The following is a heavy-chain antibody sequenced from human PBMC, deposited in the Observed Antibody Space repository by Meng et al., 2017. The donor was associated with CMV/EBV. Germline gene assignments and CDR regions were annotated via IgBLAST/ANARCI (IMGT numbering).Heavy chain of an antibody. D-gene: IGHD2-2*01. J-gene: IGHJ6*02. CDR2: IRYDGSNK. CDR1: GFTFSSYG. CDR3: AKDLLRYCSSTSCPFGMDV. Sequence: GGSLRLSCAASGFTFSSYGMHWVRQAPGKGLEWVAFIRYDGSNKYYADSVKGRFTISRDNSKNTLYLQMNSLRAEDTAVYYCAKDLLRYCSSTSCPFGMDVWGQGTTVTVSS. V-gene: IGHV3-30*02.